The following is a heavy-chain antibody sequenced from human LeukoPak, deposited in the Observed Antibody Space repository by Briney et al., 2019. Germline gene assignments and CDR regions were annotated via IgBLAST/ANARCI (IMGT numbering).Heavy chain of an antibody. V-gene: IGHV4-59*01. CDR1: GGSITSYY. J-gene: IGHJ5*02. Sequence: PSETLSLTCTVSGGSITSYYWHWIRQPPGKGLEWIGYIYYSGSTNYNPSLKSRVTISVDTSRKQFSLKLHSVSAADTAVYYRARDRGRATWFDTWGQGTVVTVSS. D-gene: IGHD3-10*01. CDR2: IYYSGST. CDR3: ARDRGRATWFDT.